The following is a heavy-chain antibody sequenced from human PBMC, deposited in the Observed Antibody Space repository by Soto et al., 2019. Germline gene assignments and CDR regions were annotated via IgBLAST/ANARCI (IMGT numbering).Heavy chain of an antibody. CDR1: GGSLSNYY. J-gene: IGHJ4*02. Sequence: QVQLQESGPGLVKPSETLSLTCTVSGGSLSNYYWNWIRQPPGKGLEWIGYISYSGSTNYNTSLTSRVTMSMDPSHSLFSLILASVTAADAAVYVCAGLAGSGWYTAAYWGLGTLVTVSS. CDR2: ISYSGST. V-gene: IGHV4-59*08. CDR3: AGLAGSGWYTAAY. D-gene: IGHD6-19*01.